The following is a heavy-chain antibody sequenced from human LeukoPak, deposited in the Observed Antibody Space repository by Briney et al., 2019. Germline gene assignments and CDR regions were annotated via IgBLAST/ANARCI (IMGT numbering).Heavy chain of an antibody. D-gene: IGHD5-18*01. CDR2: IVVGSGNT. J-gene: IGHJ6*04. Sequence: ASVKVYCKASGFTFTSSVVQWVRQARGQRLEWIGWIVVGSGNTNYAQKFQERVTITRDMSTSTAYMELSSLRSEDTAVYYCAAGGYSYGYGLRYYYYGMYVWGKGTTVTVSS. CDR1: GFTFTSSV. V-gene: IGHV1-58*01. CDR3: AAGGYSYGYGLRYYYYGMYV.